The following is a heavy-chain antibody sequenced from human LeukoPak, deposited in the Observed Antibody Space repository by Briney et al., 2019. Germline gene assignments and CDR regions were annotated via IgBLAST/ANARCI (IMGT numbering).Heavy chain of an antibody. V-gene: IGHV4-59*01. D-gene: IGHD6-19*01. CDR1: GGSISSYY. CDR2: IYYSGST. CDR3: ARDLIDSSGLYYFDY. Sequence: SETLSLTCTVSGGSISSYYWSWIRQPPGKGLEWIGYIYYSGSTNYNPSLKSRVTISVDTSKNQFSLKLSSVTAADTAVYYCARDLIDSSGLYYFDYWGQGTLVTVSS. J-gene: IGHJ4*02.